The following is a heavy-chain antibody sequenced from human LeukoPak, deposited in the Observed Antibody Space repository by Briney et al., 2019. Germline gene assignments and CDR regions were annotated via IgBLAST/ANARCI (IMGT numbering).Heavy chain of an antibody. V-gene: IGHV3-23*01. CDR3: ARDLDY. Sequence: PSETLSLTCAVSGGSISSSNWWSWVRQAPGKGLEWVSAISGSGGSTYYADSVKGRFTISRDNSKNTLYLQMNSLRAEDTAVYYCARDLDYWGQGTLVTVSS. CDR2: ISGSGGST. CDR1: GGSISSSN. J-gene: IGHJ4*02.